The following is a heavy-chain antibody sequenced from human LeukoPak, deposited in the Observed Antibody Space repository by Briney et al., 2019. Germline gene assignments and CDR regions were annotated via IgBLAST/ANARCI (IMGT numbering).Heavy chain of an antibody. D-gene: IGHD2-15*01. CDR2: ISNNGGYT. J-gene: IGHJ4*02. CDR3: AKQLGYCSDGSCYFPY. V-gene: IGHV3-23*01. CDR1: GFTFSSYA. Sequence: GGSLRLSCAASGFTFSSYAMSWVRQAPGKGLEWVSTISNNGGYTYYADSAQGRFTISRDNSKSTLCLQMNSLRAEDTAVYYCAKQLGYCSDGSCYFPYWGQGTLVTVSS.